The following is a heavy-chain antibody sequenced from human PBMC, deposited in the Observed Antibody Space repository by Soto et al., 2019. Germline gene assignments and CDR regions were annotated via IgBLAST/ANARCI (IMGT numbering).Heavy chain of an antibody. V-gene: IGHV3-48*02. J-gene: IGHJ4*02. Sequence: PGGSLRLSCVASGFAFSTYAMNWVRLAPGKGLEWISFISRGGTTTHYADSVKGRFSISRDDAKNSLYLDMSSLRDEDTAVYYWVRDPDGINDFDYWGQGTLVTVSS. CDR1: GFAFSTYA. CDR2: ISRGGTTT. CDR3: VRDPDGINDFDY. D-gene: IGHD1-1*01.